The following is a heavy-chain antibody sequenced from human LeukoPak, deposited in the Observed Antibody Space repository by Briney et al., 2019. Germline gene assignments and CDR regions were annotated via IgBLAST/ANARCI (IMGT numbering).Heavy chain of an antibody. D-gene: IGHD5-12*01. J-gene: IGHJ3*02. V-gene: IGHV4-59*01. Sequence: SETLSLTCTVSGGSISSYYWSWIRQPPGKGLEWIGYIYYSGSTNYNPSLKSRVTISVDTSKNQFSLKLSSVTAADTAVYYCARLRWGNGAFDIWGQGTMVTVSS. CDR2: IYYSGST. CDR3: ARLRWGNGAFDI. CDR1: GGSISSYY.